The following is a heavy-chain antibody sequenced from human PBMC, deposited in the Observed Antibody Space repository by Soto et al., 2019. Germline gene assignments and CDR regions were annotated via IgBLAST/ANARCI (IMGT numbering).Heavy chain of an antibody. CDR2: ISSSSSYI. Sequence: GGSLRLSCAASGFTFSSYSMNWVRQAPGKGLEWVSSISSSSSYIYYADSVKGRFTTSRDNAKNSLYLQMNSLRAEDTAVYYCARLGAVAGTVDYWGQGTLVTVSS. CDR3: ARLGAVAGTVDY. D-gene: IGHD6-19*01. V-gene: IGHV3-21*01. CDR1: GFTFSSYS. J-gene: IGHJ4*02.